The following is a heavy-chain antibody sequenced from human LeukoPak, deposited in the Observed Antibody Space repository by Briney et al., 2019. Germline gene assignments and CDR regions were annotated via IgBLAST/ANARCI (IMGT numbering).Heavy chain of an antibody. CDR3: ARHGLDYYDSSGYYYGHFDY. J-gene: IGHJ4*02. CDR2: IYHSGST. Sequence: PSETLSLTCTVSGYSISSGYYWGWIRQPPGKGLEWIGSIYHSGSTYYNPSLKSRVTISVDTSKNQFSLKLSSVTAADTAVYYCARHGLDYYDSSGYYYGHFDYWGQGTLVTVSS. V-gene: IGHV4-38-2*02. CDR1: GYSISSGYY. D-gene: IGHD3-22*01.